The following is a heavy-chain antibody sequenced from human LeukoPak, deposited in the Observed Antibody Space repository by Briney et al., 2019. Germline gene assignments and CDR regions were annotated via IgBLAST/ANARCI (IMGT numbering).Heavy chain of an antibody. J-gene: IGHJ3*02. Sequence: GGSLRLSCAASGLPFSNYEMNSVRQAPGKGLEWDSYIRSGGSSKDYADYVKGRFTVSRDNAEKSLYVQMNSLRAEDTAVYYCERGGYCGSSICYWYNDFDIWGQGTMATVSS. CDR3: ERGGYCGSSICYWYNDFDI. CDR2: IRSGGSSK. CDR1: GLPFSNYE. D-gene: IGHD2-2*01. V-gene: IGHV3-48*03.